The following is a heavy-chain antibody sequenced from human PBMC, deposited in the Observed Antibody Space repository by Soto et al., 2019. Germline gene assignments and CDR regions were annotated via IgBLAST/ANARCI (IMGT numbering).Heavy chain of an antibody. V-gene: IGHV1-69*13. CDR3: ARATQYGGIGYYFDY. J-gene: IGHJ4*02. D-gene: IGHD2-15*01. CDR1: GGTFSSYA. CDR2: IIPIFGTA. Sequence: GASVKVSCKASGGTFSSYAISWVRQAPGQGLEWMGGIIPIFGTANYAQKFQGRVTITADESTSTAYMELSSLRSEDTAVYYCARATQYGGIGYYFDYWGQGTMVTAPQ.